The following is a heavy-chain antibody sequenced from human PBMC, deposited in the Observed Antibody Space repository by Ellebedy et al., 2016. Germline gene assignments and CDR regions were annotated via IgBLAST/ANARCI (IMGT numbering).Heavy chain of an antibody. CDR2: IYYSGST. Sequence: GSLRLSCTVSGGSISSYYWSWIRQPPGKGLEWIGYIYYSGSTNYNPSLKSRVTISVDTSKNQFSLKLSSVTAADTAVYYCARVGNYDSSGYQFNWYFDLWGRGTLVTVSS. J-gene: IGHJ2*01. D-gene: IGHD3-22*01. V-gene: IGHV4-59*01. CDR1: GGSISSYY. CDR3: ARVGNYDSSGYQFNWYFDL.